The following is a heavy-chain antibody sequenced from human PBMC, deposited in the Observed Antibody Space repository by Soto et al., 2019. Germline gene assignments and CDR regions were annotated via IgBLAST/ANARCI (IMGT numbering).Heavy chain of an antibody. V-gene: IGHV4-38-2*01. D-gene: IGHD4-17*01. CDR3: ARGLYGGNFDY. Sequence: PSETLSLTSGVSDHSTNTTYYSLWTRQPPGKGLEWIGPIHHSGTTYYSPSLKSRVTISKGTSNNQFSLRLSSMTAADTAIYFCARGLYGGNFDYWGQGIPVTVSS. CDR2: IHHSGTT. CDR1: DHSTNTTYY. J-gene: IGHJ4*02.